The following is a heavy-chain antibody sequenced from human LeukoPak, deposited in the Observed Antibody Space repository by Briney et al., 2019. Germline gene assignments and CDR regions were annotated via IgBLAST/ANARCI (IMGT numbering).Heavy chain of an antibody. CDR3: AMFRGGFLFDY. J-gene: IGHJ4*02. CDR2: IYYSGST. CDR1: GGSISSYY. D-gene: IGHD2-15*01. V-gene: IGHV4-59*08. Sequence: PSETLSLTCTVSGGSISSYYWSWIRQPPGKGLEWIGYIYYSGSTNYNPSLKSRVTISVDTSKNQFSLKLSSVTAADTAVYYCAMFRGGFLFDYWGQGTLVTVSS.